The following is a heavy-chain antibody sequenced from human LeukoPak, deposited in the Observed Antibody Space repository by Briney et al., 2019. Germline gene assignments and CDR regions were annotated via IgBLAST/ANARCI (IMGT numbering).Heavy chain of an antibody. V-gene: IGHV1-2*02. J-gene: IGHJ6*03. Sequence: ASVKVSCKASGYTFTGYYMHWVRQAPGQGLEWMGWINPNSGGTNYAQKFQGRVTMTRDTSISTAYMELSRLRSDDTAVYHCARVLSGSYRPSYYMDVWGKGTTVTVSS. CDR1: GYTFTGYY. CDR2: INPNSGGT. CDR3: ARVLSGSYRPSYYMDV. D-gene: IGHD1-26*01.